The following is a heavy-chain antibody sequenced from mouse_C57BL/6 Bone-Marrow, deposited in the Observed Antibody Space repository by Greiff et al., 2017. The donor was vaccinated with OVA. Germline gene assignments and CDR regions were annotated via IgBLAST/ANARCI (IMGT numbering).Heavy chain of an antibody. D-gene: IGHD1-1*01. CDR3: ARGNFGSSFYAIDY. V-gene: IGHV14-3*01. J-gene: IGHJ4*01. CDR2: IDPANDNT. CDR1: GFNIKNTY. Sequence: EVQLQQSVAELVRPGASVKLSCTASGFNIKNTYMHWVKQRPEQGLEWIGRIDPANDNTKYAPKFQGKATMTADTSSNTAYLQLSSLSSEDTAVYCCARGNFGSSFYAIDYWGQGTSVTVSS.